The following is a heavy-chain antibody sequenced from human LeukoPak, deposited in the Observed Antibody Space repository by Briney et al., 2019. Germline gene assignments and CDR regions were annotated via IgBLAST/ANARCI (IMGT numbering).Heavy chain of an antibody. CDR3: ARDERYSSGWRFYYYMDV. V-gene: IGHV3-48*04. J-gene: IGHJ6*03. CDR1: GFTFSSYS. D-gene: IGHD6-19*01. Sequence: PGGSLRLSCAASGFTFSSYSMNWVRQAPGKGLEWVSYISSSSSTIYYADSVKGRFTISRDNAKNSLYLQMNSLRAEDAAVYYCARDERYSSGWRFYYYMDVWGKGTTVTVSS. CDR2: ISSSSSTI.